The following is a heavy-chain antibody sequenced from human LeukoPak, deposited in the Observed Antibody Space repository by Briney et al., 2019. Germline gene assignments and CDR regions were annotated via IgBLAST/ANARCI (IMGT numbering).Heavy chain of an antibody. J-gene: IGHJ4*02. V-gene: IGHV3-20*04. CDR1: GFTFDDYG. Sequence: PGGSLRLSCAASGFTFDDYGMSWVRQAPGKGLEWVSGINRNGGSTGYADSVKGRFTISRDNAKNSLYLQMNSLRAEDTALYYCARDNGYGDSLDYWGQGTLVTVSS. D-gene: IGHD4-17*01. CDR3: ARDNGYGDSLDY. CDR2: INRNGGST.